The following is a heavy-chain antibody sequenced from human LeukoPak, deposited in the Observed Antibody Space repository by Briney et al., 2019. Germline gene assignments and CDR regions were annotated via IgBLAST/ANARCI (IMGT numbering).Heavy chain of an antibody. Sequence: PSETPSLTCGVSGYSISRGYYWAWIRQPPGKGPEWIGTIYHTGSTYYTPSLGSRATISVDTSKNEFSLNLNSVTAADTAVYYCARAGWIITSGIDYWGQGALVTVSS. D-gene: IGHD3-10*01. CDR3: ARAGWIITSGIDY. J-gene: IGHJ4*02. CDR1: GYSISRGYY. V-gene: IGHV4-38-2*01. CDR2: IYHTGST.